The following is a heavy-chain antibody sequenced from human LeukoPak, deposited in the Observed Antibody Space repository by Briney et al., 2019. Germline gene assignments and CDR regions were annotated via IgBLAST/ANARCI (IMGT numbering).Heavy chain of an antibody. Sequence: SETLSLTCTVSGVSISSGPYYWTWVRQYPGGGLEYIGYIHHSGLTYYNPSLKSRLTISMDTSESQFSLQLRSVTAADTAVFFCAASYYDPLNGLDYWGQGTRVTVSS. J-gene: IGHJ4*02. V-gene: IGHV4-31*03. CDR2: IHHSGLT. CDR3: AASYYDPLNGLDY. D-gene: IGHD3-3*01. CDR1: GVSISSGPYY.